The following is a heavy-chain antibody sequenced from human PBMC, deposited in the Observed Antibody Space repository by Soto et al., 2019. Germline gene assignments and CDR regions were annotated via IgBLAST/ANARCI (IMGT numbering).Heavy chain of an antibody. CDR2: IYYSGST. V-gene: IGHV4-31*03. CDR1: GGSISGGGYY. D-gene: IGHD6-19*01. CDR3: ARDLRIAVAGENWFDP. J-gene: IGHJ5*02. Sequence: PSETLSLTCTVSGGSISGGGYYWSWIRQHAGKGLEWIGYIYYSGSTYYNPSLKSRVTISVDTSKNQFSLKLSSVTAADTAVYYCARDLRIAVAGENWFDPWGQGTLVTVSS.